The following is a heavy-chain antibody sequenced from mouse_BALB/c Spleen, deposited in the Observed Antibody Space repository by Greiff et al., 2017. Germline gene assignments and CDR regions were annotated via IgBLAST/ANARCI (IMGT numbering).Heavy chain of an antibody. CDR2: IYPSDSST. V-gene: IGHV1-69*02. J-gene: IGHJ4*01. CDR3: TRGGSGAMDY. CDR1: GYTFTSYW. Sequence: QVQLKQPGAELVRPGASVKLSCKASGYTFTSYWFNWVKQRPGQGLEWIGNIYPSDSSTNYNQKFKDKATLTVDKSSSTAYMQLSSPTTEDSAVYYCTRGGSGAMDYWGQGTSVTVAS. D-gene: IGHD3-1*01.